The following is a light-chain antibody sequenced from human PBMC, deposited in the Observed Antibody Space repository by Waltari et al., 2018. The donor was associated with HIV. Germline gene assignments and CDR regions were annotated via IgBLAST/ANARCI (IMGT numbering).Light chain of an antibody. V-gene: IGLV2-14*03. J-gene: IGLJ1*01. CDR3: SSYTNSDTRV. CDR2: DVS. CDR1: SSDIGRYKF. Sequence: QSALTQPASVSGSPGQSITNSCTGTSSDIGRYKFVSWYQQHPGKAPKLMIYDVSNRAPGVSNRFSGSKSGDTASLTISGLQAEDEADYYCSSYTNSDTRVFGTGTKVTVL.